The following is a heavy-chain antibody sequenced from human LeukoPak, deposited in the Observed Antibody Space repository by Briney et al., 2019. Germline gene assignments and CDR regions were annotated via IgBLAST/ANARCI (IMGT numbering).Heavy chain of an antibody. CDR3: ARVGRGDHTWGSYYCDH. CDR2: ISSSGST. V-gene: IGHV4-59*01. Sequence: SETLSLTCTVSGGSFSSYHWSWLRQPPGKGLEWIGYISSSGSTSYNPSLETRLTISVDTSKNQFSLKLGSVTAADTAVYYCARVGRGDHTWGSYYCDHWGQGTLVSVSS. CDR1: GGSFSSYH. D-gene: IGHD3-16*01. J-gene: IGHJ4*02.